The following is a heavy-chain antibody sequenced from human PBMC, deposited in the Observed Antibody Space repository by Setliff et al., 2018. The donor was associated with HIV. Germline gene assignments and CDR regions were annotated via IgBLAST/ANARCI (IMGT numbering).Heavy chain of an antibody. CDR3: AREIGDYYDSSGYYPPTDYYYGMDV. D-gene: IGHD3-22*01. J-gene: IGHJ6*02. V-gene: IGHV3-13*01. Sequence: PGGSLRLSCATSGFAFSDYDFHWVRQVTGEGLEWVSAIGTGGDTYYADSVKGRCTISRENSKNTLYLQMNSLRAEDTAVYYCAREIGDYYDSSGYYPPTDYYYGMDVWGQGTTVTVSS. CDR1: GFAFSDYD. CDR2: IGTGGDT.